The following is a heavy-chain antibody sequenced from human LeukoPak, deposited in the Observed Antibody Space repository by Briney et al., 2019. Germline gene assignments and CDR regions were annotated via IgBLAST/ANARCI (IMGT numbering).Heavy chain of an antibody. V-gene: IGHV4-61*02. CDR3: AKSGGYGLIDY. CDR2: IYTSGST. Sequence: SETLSLTCTVSGGSISSGSYYWSWIRQPAGKGLEWIGRIYTSGSTTYNSSLKSRVTISIDTSKNQFSLRLNSVTAADTAMYYCAKSGGYGLIDYWGQGTRVTVSS. CDR1: GGSISSGSYY. J-gene: IGHJ4*02. D-gene: IGHD1-26*01.